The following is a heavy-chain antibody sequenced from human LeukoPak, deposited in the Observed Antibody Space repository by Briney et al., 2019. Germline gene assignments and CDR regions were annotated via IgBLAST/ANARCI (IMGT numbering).Heavy chain of an antibody. J-gene: IGHJ3*02. CDR2: ICSGGTT. CDR1: GFTVSSNY. V-gene: IGHV3-66*01. CDR3: ARDAFDI. Sequence: GGSLRLSCAASGFTVSSNYMSWVRQAPGKGLEWVSVICSGGTTYYADSVKGRFTISRANSRNTLYLQMNSLRAEDTAVYYCARDAFDIWGQGTMVTVSS.